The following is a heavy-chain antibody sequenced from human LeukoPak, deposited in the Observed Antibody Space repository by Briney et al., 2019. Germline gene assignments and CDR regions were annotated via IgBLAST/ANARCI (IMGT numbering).Heavy chain of an antibody. V-gene: IGHV4-39*01. CDR1: GGSISSSSYY. CDR3: ARLVVVPAGSWFDP. J-gene: IGHJ5*02. Sequence: SETLSLTCTVSGGSISSSSYYWGWIRQPPGKGLEWIGSIYYSGSTYYNPSLKSRVTISVDTSKNQFTLKLSSVTAADTAVYYCARLVVVPAGSWFDPRGKGTLVTVSS. CDR2: IYYSGST. D-gene: IGHD3-22*01.